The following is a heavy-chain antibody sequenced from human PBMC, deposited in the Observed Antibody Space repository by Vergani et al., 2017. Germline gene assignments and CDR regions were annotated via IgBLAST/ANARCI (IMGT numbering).Heavy chain of an antibody. CDR1: GFTFSTYA. Sequence: EVQLLESGGSLKQPGGSVRLSCAASGFTFSTYAMHWVRQAPGKGLEWVSALTGGGGSTYYADSFKGRFIISRDNSRDTLYLQMNSLRPEDTAVYYCARTPVLLWFGELTHYFDYWGQGTLVTVSS. J-gene: IGHJ4*02. V-gene: IGHV3-23*01. D-gene: IGHD3-10*01. CDR3: ARTPVLLWFGELTHYFDY. CDR2: LTGGGGST.